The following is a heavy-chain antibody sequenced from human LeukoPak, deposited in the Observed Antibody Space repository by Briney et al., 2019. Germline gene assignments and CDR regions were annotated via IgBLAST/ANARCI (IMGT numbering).Heavy chain of an antibody. CDR3: AKFSGYDQFFDY. D-gene: IGHD5-12*01. J-gene: IGHJ4*02. V-gene: IGHV3-23*01. CDR1: GFTFSGYA. CDR2: VSGSGHTT. Sequence: PGGSLRLSCAASGFTFSGYALSWVRQAPGKGLEWVSTVSGSGHTTYYADSVKGRFTISRDNSKSTLYLQMSSLRAEDTAVYYCAKFSGYDQFFDYWGQGTLVTVSS.